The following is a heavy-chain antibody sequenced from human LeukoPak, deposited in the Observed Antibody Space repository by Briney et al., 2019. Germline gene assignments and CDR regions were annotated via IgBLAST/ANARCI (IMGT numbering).Heavy chain of an antibody. V-gene: IGHV4-34*01. J-gene: IGHJ4*02. Sequence: SDTLSLTCAVYGGSFSGYYWSWIRQPPGKGLEWIGEISPSGSTNYNPSLKSRVTISVDTSKNQFSLKLSSVTAADTAVYYCARDSYREYRSGGSCFGSFDYWGQASLVTVSS. CDR2: ISPSGST. D-gene: IGHD2-15*01. CDR1: GGSFSGYY. CDR3: ARDSYREYRSGGSCFGSFDY.